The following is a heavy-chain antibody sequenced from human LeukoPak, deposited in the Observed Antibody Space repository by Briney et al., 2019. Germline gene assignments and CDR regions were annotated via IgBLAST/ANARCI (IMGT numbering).Heavy chain of an antibody. CDR3: ASPEPAYYYDSSGLPSGC. V-gene: IGHV3-30-3*01. D-gene: IGHD3-22*01. Sequence: GGSLRLSCAASGFTFSSYAMHWVRQAPGKGLEGVAGISYDGSNKYYADSVKGRFTISRDNSKNTLYLLMNSVRAEDTAVYYCASPEPAYYYDSSGLPSGCWGQGTLVTVSS. CDR1: GFTFSSYA. J-gene: IGHJ4*02. CDR2: ISYDGSNK.